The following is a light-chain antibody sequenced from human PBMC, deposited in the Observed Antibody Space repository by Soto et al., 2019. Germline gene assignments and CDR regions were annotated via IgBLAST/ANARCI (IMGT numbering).Light chain of an antibody. CDR1: RGDVGTYNL. Sequence: QSALTQPASVSGSPGQSISISCIGTRGDVGTYNLVSRYQQHPGKAPKLMIYEDSKRPSGVSSRFSGSKSASTASLTISGLQAEDAAAYYCCSYAGSYTLIFGGGTKLTVL. CDR2: EDS. J-gene: IGLJ2*01. CDR3: CSYAGSYTLI. V-gene: IGLV2-23*01.